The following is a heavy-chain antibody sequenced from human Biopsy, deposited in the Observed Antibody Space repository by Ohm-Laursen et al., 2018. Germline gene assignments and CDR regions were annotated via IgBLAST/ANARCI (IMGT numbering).Heavy chain of an antibody. J-gene: IGHJ4*02. CDR3: AREAIGYQLPCDD. Sequence: GSSVKVSCKTSTGTFDSYGVTWVRQAPGQGLEWMGRIIPILRTTTYAPKFQGRVTFTADKSSSTAYLELSSLTSEDTAMFYCAREAIGYQLPCDDWGQGTLVTASS. D-gene: IGHD2-15*01. V-gene: IGHV1-69*04. CDR1: TGTFDSYG. CDR2: IIPILRTT.